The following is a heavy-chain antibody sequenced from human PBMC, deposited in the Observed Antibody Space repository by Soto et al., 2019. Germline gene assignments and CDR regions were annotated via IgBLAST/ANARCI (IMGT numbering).Heavy chain of an antibody. CDR2: ISEYGDS. V-gene: IGHV1-18*01. CDR3: ARGGGAYDV. CDR1: GYIVTRSG. Sequence: QVQLVQSGAEVKRPGATVKVSCKASGYIVTRSGINWLRQAPGQGLEWMGCISEYGDSNYSEKLQDRVSLTTDTYTNTAYMELRSLGFDETGVYYCARGGGAYDVWGQGTRITVSS. J-gene: IGHJ3*01.